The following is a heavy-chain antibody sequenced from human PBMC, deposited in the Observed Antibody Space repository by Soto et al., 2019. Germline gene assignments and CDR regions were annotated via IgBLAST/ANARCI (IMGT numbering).Heavy chain of an antibody. V-gene: IGHV1-18*01. J-gene: IGHJ3*02. CDR1: GYTFTSYG. CDR2: ISAYNGNT. Sequence: ASVKVSCTASGYTFTSYGISWVRQAPGQGLEWMGWISAYNGNTNYAQKLQGRVTMTTDTSTSTAYMELRSLRSDDTAVYYCAVGVLGVDAFDIWGQGTMVTVSS. D-gene: IGHD2-8*01. CDR3: AVGVLGVDAFDI.